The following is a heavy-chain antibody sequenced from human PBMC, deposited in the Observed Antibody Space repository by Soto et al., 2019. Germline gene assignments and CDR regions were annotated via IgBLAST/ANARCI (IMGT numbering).Heavy chain of an antibody. Sequence: PGGSLRLSCAASGFTFSSYAMSWVRQAPGKGLEWVSAISGSGGSTYYADSVKGRFTISRDNSKNTLYLQMNSLRAEDTAVYYCATTTVTTQSPSDYYGMDVWGQGTTVTVSS. CDR2: ISGSGGST. CDR3: ATTTVTTQSPSDYYGMDV. V-gene: IGHV3-23*01. CDR1: GFTFSSYA. D-gene: IGHD4-17*01. J-gene: IGHJ6*02.